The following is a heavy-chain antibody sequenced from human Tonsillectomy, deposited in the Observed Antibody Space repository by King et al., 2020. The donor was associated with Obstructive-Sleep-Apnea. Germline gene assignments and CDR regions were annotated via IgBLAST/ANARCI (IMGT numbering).Heavy chain of an antibody. Sequence: EVQLVESGGDLVQPGGSLRLSCAASGYTFSTYAMNWVRQAPGKGLEWVSGISVSGGSTYYADSVKGRFTISRDNSKNTLYLQMNSLRAEDTAVYYCAKDFGFGDFLWGEYYYYGMDVWGQGTTVTVSS. V-gene: IGHV3-23*04. CDR2: ISVSGGST. CDR1: GYTFSTYA. CDR3: AKDFGFGDFLWGEYYYYGMDV. D-gene: IGHD3-10*01. J-gene: IGHJ6*02.